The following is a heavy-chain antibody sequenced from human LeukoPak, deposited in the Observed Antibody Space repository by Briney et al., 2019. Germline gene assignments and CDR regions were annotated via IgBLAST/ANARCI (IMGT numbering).Heavy chain of an antibody. Sequence: SETLSLTCAVYGGSFSGYYWSWIRQPPGKGLEWFGEINHSGNTNYNPSLKSRVTISVDTSKNQFSLKLSSVTAADTAVYYSARRVHYGDYFDYWGQGTLVTVSS. CDR1: GGSFSGYY. J-gene: IGHJ4*02. V-gene: IGHV4-34*01. D-gene: IGHD4-17*01. CDR3: ARRVHYGDYFDY. CDR2: INHSGNT.